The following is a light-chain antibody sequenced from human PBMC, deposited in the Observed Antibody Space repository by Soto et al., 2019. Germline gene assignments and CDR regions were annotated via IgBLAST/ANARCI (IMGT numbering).Light chain of an antibody. V-gene: IGKV3-20*01. CDR3: HQYGNSIPLT. Sequence: EIELTQSPGTLSLSPGDRATLSCRASQSVGNNYLAWYQQKPGQAPRLLIYCASSRANGIPDRFRGSSSGTDFTLTISRLEPEDFAVYYCHQYGNSIPLTFGGGTRVEIK. J-gene: IGKJ4*01. CDR2: CAS. CDR1: QSVGNNY.